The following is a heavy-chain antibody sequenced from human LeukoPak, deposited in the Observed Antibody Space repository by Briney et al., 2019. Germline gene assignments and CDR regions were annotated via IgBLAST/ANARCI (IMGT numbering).Heavy chain of an antibody. D-gene: IGHD6-19*01. CDR2: ISWDGHTT. CDR3: AKGRGWFHIDF. CDR1: GFPFVDFT. Sequence: AGGSLRLSCAASGFPFVDFTMHWVRQAPGKGLEWLSLISWDGHTTFYSDSVKGRFTISRDNSKNSLYLEMNSLRTEDTAFYYCAKGRGWFHIDFWGQRTLVTVSS. J-gene: IGHJ4*02. V-gene: IGHV3-43*01.